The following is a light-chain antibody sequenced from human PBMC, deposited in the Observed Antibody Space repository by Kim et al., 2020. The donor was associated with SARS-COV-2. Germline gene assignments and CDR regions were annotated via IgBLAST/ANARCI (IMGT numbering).Light chain of an antibody. CDR2: QDS. V-gene: IGLV3-1*01. CDR1: KLGDRY. Sequence: VSPGQTASITCSGDKLGDRYACWYQQKPGQSPVLVIYQDSKRPSGIPERFSGSNSGNTATLTISGTQAMDEADYYCQAWDSSTYVFGTGTKVTVL. CDR3: QAWDSSTYV. J-gene: IGLJ1*01.